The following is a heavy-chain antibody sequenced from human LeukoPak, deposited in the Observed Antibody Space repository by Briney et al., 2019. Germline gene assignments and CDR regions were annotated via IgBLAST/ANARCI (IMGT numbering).Heavy chain of an antibody. Sequence: SGTLSLTCTVSGGSISSYYWSWIRQPPGKGLEWIGYIYYSGSTNYNPSLKSRVTISVDTSKNQFSLKLSSATAADTAVYYCARVSGYYTPNWFDPWGQGTLVTVSS. D-gene: IGHD3-3*01. J-gene: IGHJ5*02. CDR3: ARVSGYYTPNWFDP. V-gene: IGHV4-59*01. CDR1: GGSISSYY. CDR2: IYYSGST.